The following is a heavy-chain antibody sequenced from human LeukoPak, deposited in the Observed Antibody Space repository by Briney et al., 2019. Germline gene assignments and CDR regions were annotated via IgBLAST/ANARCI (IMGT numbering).Heavy chain of an antibody. CDR1: GFTFSNSP. D-gene: IGHD3-3*01. CDR3: VRGSLASGVVVYYYYYLDV. J-gene: IGHJ6*03. V-gene: IGHV3-64*01. Sequence: GGSLRLSCAASGFTFSNSPMHWVRQAPGKGLEYVSAISSDGGNTYYANSVKGRFNISRDNSKNTLYLQMGSLRAEDMAVYYCVRGSLASGVVVYYYYYLDVWGKGTTVTVSS. CDR2: ISSDGGNT.